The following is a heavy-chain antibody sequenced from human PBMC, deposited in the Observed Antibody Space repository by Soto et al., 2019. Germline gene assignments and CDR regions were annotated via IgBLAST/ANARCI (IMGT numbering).Heavy chain of an antibody. CDR2: IYYSGST. CDR1: GGSISGSSYY. J-gene: IGHJ5*02. D-gene: IGHD2-15*01. CDR3: ASALYCSGGSCSFDP. V-gene: IGHV4-39*07. Sequence: PSETLSLTCTVSGGSISGSSYYWAWLRQSPGKGLEWIASIYYSGSTYYSPSLKSRVTISVDTAKNQFSLKLSSVTAADTAVYYCASALYCSGGSCSFDPWGQGTQVTVSS.